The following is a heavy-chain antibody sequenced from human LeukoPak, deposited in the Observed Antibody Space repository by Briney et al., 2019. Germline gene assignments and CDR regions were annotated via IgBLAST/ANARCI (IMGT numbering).Heavy chain of an antibody. J-gene: IGHJ6*03. CDR1: GYSFTGYY. D-gene: IGHD6-13*01. CDR3: ARDGDTSSLSFYYYYMDV. CDR2: INPNSGDT. V-gene: IGHV1-2*02. Sequence: GASVKVSCKASGYSFTGYYMHWVRQAPGQGLEGMGWINPNSGDTKYAQKFQGRVTMTRDTSISTAYMELSRLRSDDTAVYYCARDGDTSSLSFYYYYMDVWGKGTTVTVSS.